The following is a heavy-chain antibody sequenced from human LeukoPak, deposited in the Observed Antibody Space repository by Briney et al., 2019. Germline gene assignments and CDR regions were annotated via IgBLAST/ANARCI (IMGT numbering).Heavy chain of an antibody. CDR3: ARVEDWNYDY. Sequence: GGSLRLCCAASGFTFDDYGMSWVRHAPGKGLEWVSGINWNGGSTGYADSVKGRFTISRDNAKNSLYLQMNSLRAEDTALYYCARVEDWNYDYWGQGTLVTVSS. CDR2: INWNGGST. CDR1: GFTFDDYG. J-gene: IGHJ4*02. D-gene: IGHD1-7*01. V-gene: IGHV3-20*04.